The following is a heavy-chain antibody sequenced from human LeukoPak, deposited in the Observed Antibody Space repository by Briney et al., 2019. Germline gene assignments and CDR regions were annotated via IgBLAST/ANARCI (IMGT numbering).Heavy chain of an antibody. CDR1: GFTFSDYW. V-gene: IGHV3-74*01. Sequence: GGSLRLSCEASGFTFSDYWMHWVRKAPGKGLVWVSRIRTDGRDISYADSVKGRFTISRDNSKNTLYLQMNSLRAEDTAVYYCAKTYTSSYSYYYMDVWGKGTSVTVSS. CDR2: IRTDGRDI. D-gene: IGHD6-6*01. CDR3: AKTYTSSYSYYYMDV. J-gene: IGHJ6*03.